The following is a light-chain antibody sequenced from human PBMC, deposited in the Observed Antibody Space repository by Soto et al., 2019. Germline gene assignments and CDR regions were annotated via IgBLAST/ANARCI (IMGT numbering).Light chain of an antibody. V-gene: IGLV2-14*01. CDR1: SSDVGAYGY. CDR2: EVS. Sequence: QSALTQPASVSGSPGQSITISCTGTSSDVGAYGYVSWYQQHPGKAPKLMIYEVSYRPSGVSNRFSGSKSGNAASLTICGLQAEDEADYYCSSYTTSSTVVFGGGTKVTVL. CDR3: SSYTTSSTVV. J-gene: IGLJ2*01.